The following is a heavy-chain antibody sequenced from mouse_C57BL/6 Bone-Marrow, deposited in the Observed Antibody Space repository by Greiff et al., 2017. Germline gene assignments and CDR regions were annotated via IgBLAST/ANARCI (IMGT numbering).Heavy chain of an antibody. CDR3: ARTGYYDYFYAMGH. CDR2: IDPSDSYT. D-gene: IGHD2-4*01. CDR1: GYTFTSYW. V-gene: IGHV1-69*01. Sequence: QVQLQQPGAELVMPGASVKLSCKASGYTFTSYWMHWVKQRPGQGLEWIGEIDPSDSYTNYNQKFKGKSTLTVDRSSSTAYMQLSSLTSEDSAVXYCARTGYYDYFYAMGHWGQRTSVTVSS. J-gene: IGHJ4*01.